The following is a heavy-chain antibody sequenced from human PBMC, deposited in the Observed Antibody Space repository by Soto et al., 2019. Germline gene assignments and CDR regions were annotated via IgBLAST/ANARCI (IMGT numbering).Heavy chain of an antibody. J-gene: IGHJ4*02. V-gene: IGHV3-30*18. CDR2: ISYDGSNK. CDR1: GFTFSSYC. D-gene: IGHD3-16*02. CDR3: AKDDDYIWGSYRYPDY. Sequence: GGSLRLSCAASGFTFSSYCMHWVRQAPGKGLEWVAVISYDGSNKYYADSVKGRFTISRDNSKNTLYLQMNSLRAEDTAVYYCAKDDDYIWGSYRYPDYWGQGTLVTVSS.